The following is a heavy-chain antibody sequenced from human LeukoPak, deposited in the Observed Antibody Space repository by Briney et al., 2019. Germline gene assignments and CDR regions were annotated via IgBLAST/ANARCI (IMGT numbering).Heavy chain of an antibody. Sequence: TGRSPRLSCAASGFTFSSYAMHWVRQAPGKGLEWVAVISYDGSNKYYADSVKGRFTISRDNSKNTLYLQMNSLRAEDTAVYYCARDRGCSSTSCYPHYYYYYGMDVWGQGTTVTVSS. J-gene: IGHJ6*02. CDR2: ISYDGSNK. CDR1: GFTFSSYA. D-gene: IGHD2-2*01. CDR3: ARDRGCSSTSCYPHYYYYYGMDV. V-gene: IGHV3-30-3*01.